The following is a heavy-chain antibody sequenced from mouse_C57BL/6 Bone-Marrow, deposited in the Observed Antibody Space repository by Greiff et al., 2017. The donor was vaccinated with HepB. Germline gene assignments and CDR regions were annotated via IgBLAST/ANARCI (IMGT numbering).Heavy chain of an antibody. Sequence: EVQLQQSGPGLVKPSQSLSLTCSVTDYSITSGYYWNWIRQFPGNKLEWMGYISYDGSNNYNPSLKNRISITRDTSKNQFFLKLNSVTTEDTATYYCARDDYYFDYWGQGTTLTVSS. CDR2: ISYDGSN. D-gene: IGHD2-4*01. CDR1: DYSITSGYY. J-gene: IGHJ2*01. V-gene: IGHV3-6*01. CDR3: ARDDYYFDY.